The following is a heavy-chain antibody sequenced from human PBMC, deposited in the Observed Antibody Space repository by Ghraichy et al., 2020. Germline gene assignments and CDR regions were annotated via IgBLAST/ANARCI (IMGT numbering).Heavy chain of an antibody. Sequence: SETLSLTCAVYGGSFSGYYWSWIRQPPGKGLEWIGEINHSGSTNYNPSLKSRVTISVDTSKNQFSLKLSSVTAADTAVYYCATLETRITMVPGPYYYMDVWGKGTTVTVSS. CDR1: GGSFSGYY. CDR2: INHSGST. D-gene: IGHD3-10*01. CDR3: ATLETRITMVPGPYYYMDV. J-gene: IGHJ6*03. V-gene: IGHV4-34*01.